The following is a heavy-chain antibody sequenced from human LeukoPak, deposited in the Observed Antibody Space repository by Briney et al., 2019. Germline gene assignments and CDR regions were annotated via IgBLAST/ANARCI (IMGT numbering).Heavy chain of an antibody. CDR2: IKQDGSEK. V-gene: IGHV3-7*03. CDR1: GFTFSSYW. J-gene: IGHJ5*02. D-gene: IGHD6-19*01. Sequence: GGSLRLSCAASGFTFSSYWMSWVRQAPGKGLEWVANIKQDGSEKYYVDSVKGRFTISRDNAKNSLYLQMNSLRAGDTAVYYCAKDKKGIAVAGPGFDPWGQGTLVTVSS. CDR3: AKDKKGIAVAGPGFDP.